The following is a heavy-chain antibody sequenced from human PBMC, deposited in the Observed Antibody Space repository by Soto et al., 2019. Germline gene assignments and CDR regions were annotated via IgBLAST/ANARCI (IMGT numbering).Heavy chain of an antibody. D-gene: IGHD3-16*02. Sequence: DVQLVESGGGWVQPGRSLRLSCAASGFKFSDYWMSWVRQAPGKGLEWVGNIKHDTSEAHYADSVKGRFTITRDNIKNFLFLQMRDLRADDTASHYCARDGLLFSGPYRPSRFDYWGLGALVTVSS. CDR1: GFKFSDYW. CDR2: IKHDTSEA. CDR3: ARDGLLFSGPYRPSRFDY. V-gene: IGHV3-7*03. J-gene: IGHJ4*02.